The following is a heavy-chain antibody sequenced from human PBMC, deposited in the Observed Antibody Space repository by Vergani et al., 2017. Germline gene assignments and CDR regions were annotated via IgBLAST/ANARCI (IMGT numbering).Heavy chain of an antibody. CDR3: ARVNTETNGHLYYYYYMDV. J-gene: IGHJ6*03. Sequence: VQLQQWGGGLLKPSETLSLTCVVTGGSFTSYHWTWIRQSPGEGLEWVGDIDHTGRPDSNPSLKSRLTMSVDKSRNQFSLTLNSVTATDTAIYFCARVNTETNGHLYYYYYMDVWGQGTAVTVS. CDR2: IDHTGRP. D-gene: IGHD4-11*01. V-gene: IGHV4-34*01. CDR1: GGSFTSYH.